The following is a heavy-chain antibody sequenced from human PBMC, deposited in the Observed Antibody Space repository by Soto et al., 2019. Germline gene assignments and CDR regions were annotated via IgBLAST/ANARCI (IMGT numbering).Heavy chain of an antibody. D-gene: IGHD6-6*01. Sequence: SETLSLTCTVSGGSISSGGYYWSWIRQHPGKGLEWIGYIYYSGSTYYNPSLKSRVTISVDTSKNQFSLKLSSVTAADTAVYYCARSIAARRHLPYGMDVWGQGTTVTVSS. CDR3: ARSIAARRHLPYGMDV. J-gene: IGHJ6*02. V-gene: IGHV4-31*03. CDR2: IYYSGST. CDR1: GGSISSGGYY.